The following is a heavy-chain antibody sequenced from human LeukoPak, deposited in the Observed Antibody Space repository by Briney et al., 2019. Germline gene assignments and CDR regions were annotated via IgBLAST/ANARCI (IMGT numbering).Heavy chain of an antibody. CDR3: ARMSGVGYYYMGV. D-gene: IGHD1-26*01. CDR1: GGSISSSSYY. V-gene: IGHV4-39*07. J-gene: IGHJ6*03. Sequence: SETLSLTCTVSGGSISSSSYYWGWIRQPPGKGLEWIGSIYYSGSTYYNPSLKSRVTISVDTSKNQFSLKLSSVTAADTAVYYCARMSGVGYYYMGVWGKGTTVTVSS. CDR2: IYYSGST.